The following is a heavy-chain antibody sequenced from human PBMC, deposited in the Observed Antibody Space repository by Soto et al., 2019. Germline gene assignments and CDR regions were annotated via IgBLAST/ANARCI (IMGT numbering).Heavy chain of an antibody. CDR1: GFTFSSYW. CDR3: ARVARDNWNYGY. D-gene: IGHD1-7*01. Sequence: EVQLVESGGGLVKPGGSLRLSCAASGFTFSSYWMHWVRQAPGKGLVWVSRVNGDGSSTNYADSVKGRFTISRDNAKNTLYLQMNSLRAEDTAVYYCARVARDNWNYGYWGQGTLVTVSS. V-gene: IGHV3-74*02. J-gene: IGHJ4*02. CDR2: VNGDGSST.